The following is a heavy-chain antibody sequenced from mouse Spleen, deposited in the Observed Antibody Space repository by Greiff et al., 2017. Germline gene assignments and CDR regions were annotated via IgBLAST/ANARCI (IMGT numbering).Heavy chain of an antibody. CDR3: ARNTYDGYYGGYFDV. J-gene: IGHJ1*01. CDR2: IWSDGST. CDR1: GFSLTNYA. V-gene: IGHV2-4-1*01. Sequence: VKLMESGPGLVAPSQSLSITCTVSGFSLTNYAVHWVRQSPGKGLEWLGVIWSDGSTDYNAAFISRLSISKDNSKSQVFFKMNSLQADDTAIYYCARNTYDGYYGGYFDVWGAGTTVTVSS. D-gene: IGHD2-3*01.